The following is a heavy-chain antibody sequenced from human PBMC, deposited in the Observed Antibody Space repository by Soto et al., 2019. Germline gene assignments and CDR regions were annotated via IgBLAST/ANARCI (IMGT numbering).Heavy chain of an antibody. CDR1: GFTFSSYV. J-gene: IGHJ3*01. Sequence: GGSLRLSCAASGFTFSSYVMSWVRQAPGKGLEWVANINQDGSEKYYVDSVKGRFTISRDNAKNSVYLQMNSLRAEDTAVYYCARDSGAATVWGQGTMVTVSS. CDR2: INQDGSEK. V-gene: IGHV3-7*03. D-gene: IGHD2-15*01. CDR3: ARDSGAATV.